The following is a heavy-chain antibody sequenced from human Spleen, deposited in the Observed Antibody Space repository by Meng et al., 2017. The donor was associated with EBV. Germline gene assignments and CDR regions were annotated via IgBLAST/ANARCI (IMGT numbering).Heavy chain of an antibody. CDR3: ARVGVIIPYDY. CDR2: MNPNSGNT. V-gene: IGHV1-8*01. D-gene: IGHD3-10*01. CDR1: GYTFTSYD. Sequence: VQLVQHGAEVKKHGALGNVSCQASGYTFTSYDINWVRQATGQGLEWMGWMNPNSGNTGYAQKFQGRVTMTRDTSISTAYMELSSLRSEDTAVYYCARVGVIIPYDYWGQGTLVTVFS. J-gene: IGHJ4*02.